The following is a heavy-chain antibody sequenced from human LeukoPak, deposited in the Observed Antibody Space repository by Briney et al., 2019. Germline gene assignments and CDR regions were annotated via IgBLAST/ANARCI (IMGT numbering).Heavy chain of an antibody. Sequence: SETLSLTCTVSGGSISSYYWSWIRQPAGKGLEWIGRIYTSGSTNYNPSLKSRVTISVDTSKNQFSLKLSSVTAADTAVYYCARDTWFSAGTYYYYMDVWGKGTTVTVSS. CDR2: IYTSGST. D-gene: IGHD1-1*01. J-gene: IGHJ6*03. CDR1: GGSISSYY. V-gene: IGHV4-4*07. CDR3: ARDTWFSAGTYYYYMDV.